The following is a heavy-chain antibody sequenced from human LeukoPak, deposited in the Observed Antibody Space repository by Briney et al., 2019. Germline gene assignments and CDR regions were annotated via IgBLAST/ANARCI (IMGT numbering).Heavy chain of an antibody. Sequence: GGSLRLSCAASGFTFSTYWMQWVRQAPGRGLVWVSRINTDGSSTTYADSVKGRFTISRDNARNTLYLQMNSLRAEDTAVYFCARALGQPYFDYWGQGALVTVSS. CDR3: ARALGQPYFDY. CDR2: INTDGSST. V-gene: IGHV3-74*01. D-gene: IGHD7-27*01. J-gene: IGHJ4*02. CDR1: GFTFSTYW.